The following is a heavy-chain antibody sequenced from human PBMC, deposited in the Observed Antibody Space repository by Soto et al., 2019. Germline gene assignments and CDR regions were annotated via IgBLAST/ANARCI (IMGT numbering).Heavy chain of an antibody. CDR3: ARTKETGYGDYPTTVAFDI. CDR1: GYTFTSYY. D-gene: IGHD4-17*01. J-gene: IGHJ3*02. CDR2: INPSGGST. Sequence: GASVKVSCKASGYTFTSYYMHWVRQAPGQGLEWMGIINPSGGSTSYAQKFQGRVTMTRDTSTSTVYMELSSLRSEDTAVYYCARTKETGYGDYPTTVAFDIWGQGTMVT. V-gene: IGHV1-46*01.